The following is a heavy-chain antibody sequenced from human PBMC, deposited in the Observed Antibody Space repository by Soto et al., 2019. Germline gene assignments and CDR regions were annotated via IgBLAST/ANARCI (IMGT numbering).Heavy chain of an antibody. J-gene: IGHJ5*02. CDR1: GGSISNYY. D-gene: IGHD2-8*01. CDR3: ARGHFLLGYCTNGVCYTWFDP. V-gene: IGHV4-59*12. Sequence: PSETLSLTCTVSGGSISNYYWSWFRQTPGKGLEWIGYVHDSWGSNYNPSLKSRVAISLDTSKSQFSLKLTSVTATDTAVYYCARGHFLLGYCTNGVCYTWFDPWGQGTLVTVSS. CDR2: VHDSWGS.